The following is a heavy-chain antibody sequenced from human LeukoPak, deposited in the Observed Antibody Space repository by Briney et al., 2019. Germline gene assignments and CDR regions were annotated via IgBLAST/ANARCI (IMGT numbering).Heavy chain of an antibody. CDR2: IYYSGST. Sequence: SETLSLTCTVSGGSISSSSYYWGWIRQPPGKELEWIGSIYYSGSTYYNPSLKSRVTISVDTSKNQFSLKLSSVTAADTAVYYCASAPGGWNYYYYYYMDVWGKGTTVTVSS. J-gene: IGHJ6*03. V-gene: IGHV4-39*07. CDR3: ASAPGGWNYYYYYYMDV. CDR1: GGSISSSSYY. D-gene: IGHD6-19*01.